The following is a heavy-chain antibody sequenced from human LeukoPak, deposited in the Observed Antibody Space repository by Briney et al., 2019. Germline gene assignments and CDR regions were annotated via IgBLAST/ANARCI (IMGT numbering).Heavy chain of an antibody. V-gene: IGHV4-59*01. J-gene: IGHJ4*02. CDR1: GGSISSSY. Sequence: SETLSLTCTVSGGSISSSYWSWIRQPPGKGLEWIGYIYYSGSTNYNPSLKSRVTISVDTSKNQFSLKLSSVTAADTAVYYCARAAYYYDSSGYYLDYWGQGTLVTVSS. CDR3: ARAAYYYDSSGYYLDY. CDR2: IYYSGST. D-gene: IGHD3-22*01.